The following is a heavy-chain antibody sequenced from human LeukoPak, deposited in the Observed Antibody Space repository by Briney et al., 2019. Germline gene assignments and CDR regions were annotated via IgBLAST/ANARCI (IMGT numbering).Heavy chain of an antibody. CDR2: ITYSGST. J-gene: IGHJ5*02. D-gene: IGHD1-1*01. CDR3: AREGTAGTNFNWFYP. V-gene: IGHV4-59*01. Sequence: SETLSLTCTVSGCTISSYYWSWIRHAPGKGLKWIGYITYSGSTNFNPSLRSRVTVSVDTSKNQVSLKLSSVTAADTAVSYCAREGTAGTNFNWFYPRGPGTLVTVAS. CDR1: GCTISSYY.